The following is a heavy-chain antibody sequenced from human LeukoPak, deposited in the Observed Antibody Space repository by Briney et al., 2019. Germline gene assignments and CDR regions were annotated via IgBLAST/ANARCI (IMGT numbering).Heavy chain of an antibody. D-gene: IGHD2/OR15-2a*01. CDR1: GGSISSSSYY. V-gene: IGHV4-39*07. CDR2: IYYSGST. CDR3: ARDGGSRIGFDP. J-gene: IGHJ5*02. Sequence: PSETLSLTCTVSGGSISSSSYYWGWIRQPPGKGLEWIGSIYYSGSTYYNPSLKSRVTISVDTSKNQFSLELSSVTAADTAVYYCARDGGSRIGFDPWGQGTLVTVSS.